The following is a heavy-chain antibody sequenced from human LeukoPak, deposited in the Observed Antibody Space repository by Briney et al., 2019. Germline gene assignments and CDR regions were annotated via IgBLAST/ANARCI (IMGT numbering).Heavy chain of an antibody. J-gene: IGHJ4*02. D-gene: IGHD3-22*01. Sequence: GGSLRFSCAASGFTVSSNYMSWVRQAPGKGLEWVSVIYSGGSTYYADSVKGRFTISRDNSKNTLYLQMNSLRAEDTAVYYCARDPGSYYPDYWGQGTLVTVSS. CDR3: ARDPGSYYPDY. CDR2: IYSGGST. V-gene: IGHV3-66*01. CDR1: GFTVSSNY.